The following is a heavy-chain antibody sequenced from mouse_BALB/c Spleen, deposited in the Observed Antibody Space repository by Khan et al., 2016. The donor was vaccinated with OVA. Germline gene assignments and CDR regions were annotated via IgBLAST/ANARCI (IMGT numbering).Heavy chain of an antibody. CDR3: ARWRTNSSITSGYFDY. CDR2: ISYSGST. J-gene: IGHJ2*01. CDR1: GYSITSDYA. V-gene: IGHV3-2*02. Sequence: EVQLVESGPGLVKPSQSLSLTCTVTGYSITSDYAWNWIRQFPGNKLEWMGYISYSGSTSYNPSLKSRISITRDTSKNQFLLQLNSVTTEDTATYHCARWRTNSSITSGYFDYWGQGTTLTVSS. D-gene: IGHD1-3*01.